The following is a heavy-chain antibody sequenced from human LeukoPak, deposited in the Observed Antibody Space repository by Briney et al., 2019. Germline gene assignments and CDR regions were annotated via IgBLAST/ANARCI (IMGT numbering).Heavy chain of an antibody. CDR3: ARGLGYSSSWYVLGSYYYYYMDV. J-gene: IGHJ6*03. D-gene: IGHD6-13*01. CDR2: MNPNSGNT. V-gene: IGHV1-8*02. CDR1: GYTFTGYY. Sequence: GASVKVSCKASGYTFTGYYMHWVRQAPGQGLEWMGWMNPNSGNTGYAQKFQGRVTMTRNTSISTAYMELSSLRSEDTAVYYCARGLGYSSSWYVLGSYYYYYMDVWGKGTTVTISS.